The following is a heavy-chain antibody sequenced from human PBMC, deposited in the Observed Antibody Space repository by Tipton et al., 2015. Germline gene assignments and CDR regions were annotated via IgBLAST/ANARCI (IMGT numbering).Heavy chain of an antibody. CDR2: ISFSDTT. J-gene: IGHJ4*02. V-gene: IGHV4-4*08. Sequence: GSLRLSCTVSGVSISSYYWTWIRQPPGKGLEWIGYISFSDTTHYNPSLKSRITISLNTSKTQFSLKMSSVTASDTAVYYCARARGRHGGLFDSWGQGILVTVSS. CDR1: GVSISSYY. D-gene: IGHD4-23*01. CDR3: ARARGRHGGLFDS.